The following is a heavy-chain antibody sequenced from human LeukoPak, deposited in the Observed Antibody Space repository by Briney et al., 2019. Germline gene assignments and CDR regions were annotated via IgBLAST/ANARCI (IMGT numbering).Heavy chain of an antibody. J-gene: IGHJ3*02. CDR1: GGTFSSYA. Sequence: SVKVSCRASGGTFSSYAISWVRQAPGQGLEWMGGIIPIFGTANYAQKFQGRVTITADESTSTAYMELSSLRSEDTAVNYCADGSRYCSGGSCPDAFDIWGQGTMVTVSS. CDR2: IIPIFGTA. D-gene: IGHD2-15*01. V-gene: IGHV1-69*13. CDR3: ADGSRYCSGGSCPDAFDI.